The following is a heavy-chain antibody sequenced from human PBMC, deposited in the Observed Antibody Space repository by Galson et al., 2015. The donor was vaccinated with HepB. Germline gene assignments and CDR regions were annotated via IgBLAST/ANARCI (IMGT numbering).Heavy chain of an antibody. CDR2: INSDGSTT. CDR1: GFTFHNYS. J-gene: IGHJ4*02. V-gene: IGHV3-74*01. D-gene: IGHD4-23*01. Sequence: SLRLSCAASGFTFHNYSMHWVRQAPGKGLVWVSRINSDGSTTGYADSVKGRFTISRDNAKNTLYLQMNSLRVEDTAMYYCTSTMVTQFAYWGQGALVTASS. CDR3: TSTMVTQFAY.